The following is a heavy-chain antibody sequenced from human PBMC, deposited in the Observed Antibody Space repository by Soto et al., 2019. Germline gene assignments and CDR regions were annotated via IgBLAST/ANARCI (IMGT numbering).Heavy chain of an antibody. CDR3: ARHGIAAAGTYYGMAV. Sequence: SVKVSCKASGGTFSSYAISWVRQAPGQGLEWMGGIIPIFGTANYAQKFQGRVTITADESTSTAYMELSSLRSEDTAVYYCARHGIAAAGTYYGMAVWGQGTSVTVSS. D-gene: IGHD6-13*01. CDR2: IIPIFGTA. V-gene: IGHV1-69*13. CDR1: GGTFSSYA. J-gene: IGHJ6*02.